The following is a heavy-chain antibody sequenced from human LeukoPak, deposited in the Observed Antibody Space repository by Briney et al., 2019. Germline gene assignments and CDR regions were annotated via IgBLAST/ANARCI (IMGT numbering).Heavy chain of an antibody. CDR2: IYYSGST. J-gene: IGHJ4*02. CDR3: ARHASSPLSHFDY. V-gene: IGHV4-59*08. D-gene: IGHD3-16*01. CDR1: GGSISSYY. Sequence: SETLSLTCTVSGGSISSYYWSWIRQPPEKGLEWIGYIYYSGSTNYNPSLKSRVTISVDTSKNQFSLKLSSVTAADTAVYYCARHASSPLSHFDYWGQGTLVTVSS.